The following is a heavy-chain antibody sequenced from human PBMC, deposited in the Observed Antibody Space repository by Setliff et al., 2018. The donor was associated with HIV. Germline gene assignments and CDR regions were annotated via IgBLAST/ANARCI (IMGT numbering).Heavy chain of an antibody. J-gene: IGHJ6*02. D-gene: IGHD3-10*01. V-gene: IGHV3-74*01. CDR2: INTDGSST. Sequence: GGSLRLSCAASGFTFNNYWMNWVRQVPGKGLVWVSRINTDGSSTSYADSVKGRFTIPRDNAKNTLYLQMNSLRAEDTAVYYCARGVRGVVNGMDVWGQGTTVTVSS. CDR1: GFTFNNYW. CDR3: ARGVRGVVNGMDV.